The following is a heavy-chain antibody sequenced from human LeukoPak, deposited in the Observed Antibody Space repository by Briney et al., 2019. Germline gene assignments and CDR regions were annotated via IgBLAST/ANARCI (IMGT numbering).Heavy chain of an antibody. J-gene: IGHJ4*02. CDR1: GGSFSGYY. D-gene: IGHD3-3*01. Sequence: SETLSLTCAVYGGSFSGYYWSWIRQPPGKGLEWIGEINHSGSTNYNPSLKSRATISVDTSKNQFSLKLSSVTAADTAVYYCATNEWSGYYFEYWGQGTLVPVSS. CDR3: ATNEWSGYYFEY. CDR2: INHSGST. V-gene: IGHV4-34*01.